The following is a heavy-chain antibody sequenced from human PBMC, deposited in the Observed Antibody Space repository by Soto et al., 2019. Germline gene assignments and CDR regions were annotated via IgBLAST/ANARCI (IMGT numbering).Heavy chain of an antibody. CDR3: ARKEWWWPTRNKFDP. V-gene: IGHV1-18*01. CDR1: GYTFTSYG. CDR2: ITTYKGKT. D-gene: IGHD2-15*01. Sequence: ASVKVSCKASGYTFTSYGISWVRQAPGQGLEWMGWITTYKGKTNYAQKLQGRVTMTTDTSTSTAYMELRSLRSDDTGVYYCARKEWWWPTRNKFDPWGQGTLVTVSS. J-gene: IGHJ5*02.